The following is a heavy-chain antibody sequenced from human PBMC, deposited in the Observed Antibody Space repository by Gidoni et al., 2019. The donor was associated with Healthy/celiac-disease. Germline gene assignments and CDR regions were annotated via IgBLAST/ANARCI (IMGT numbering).Heavy chain of an antibody. V-gene: IGHV4-59*08. J-gene: IGHJ4*02. Sequence: QVQLQESGPGLVKPSETLSLTCTVSGGSISSYYWSWIRQPPGKGLEWIGYIYYSGSTNYNPPLKSRVTISVDTSKNQFSLKLSSVTAADTAVYYCARLYCSGGSCYSKGDYWGQGTLVTVSS. D-gene: IGHD2-15*01. CDR3: ARLYCSGGSCYSKGDY. CDR1: GGSISSYY. CDR2: IYYSGST.